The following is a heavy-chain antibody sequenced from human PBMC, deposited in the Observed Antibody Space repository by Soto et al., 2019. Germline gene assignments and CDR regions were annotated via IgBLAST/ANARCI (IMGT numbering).Heavy chain of an antibody. D-gene: IGHD2-2*01. Sequence: QVQLVKSGAEVKKPGSSVKFSCKASGGTFSSYAISWVRQAPGQGLEWMGGITPIFGTANYAQKFQARVTITADESTSTAYMELSSLRSEDTAVYYCARARYCSSTSCYYWFDPWGQGTLVTVSS. CDR3: ARARYCSSTSCYYWFDP. CDR2: ITPIFGTA. V-gene: IGHV1-69*01. J-gene: IGHJ5*02. CDR1: GGTFSSYA.